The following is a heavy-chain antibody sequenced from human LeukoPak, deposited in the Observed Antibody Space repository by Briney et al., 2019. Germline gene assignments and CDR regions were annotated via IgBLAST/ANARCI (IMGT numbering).Heavy chain of an antibody. V-gene: IGHV4-59*01. CDR1: RGSISSYY. Sequence: SETLSLTCTVSRGSISSYYWSWIRQPPGQGLEWIGYIYYSGSTDYNPSLKSRVNISVDTPKNQFSLKLSSVTAADTAVYYCARVRVSSGSHPWYFDYWGQGTLVTVSS. J-gene: IGHJ4*02. D-gene: IGHD3-22*01. CDR2: IYYSGST. CDR3: ARVRVSSGSHPWYFDY.